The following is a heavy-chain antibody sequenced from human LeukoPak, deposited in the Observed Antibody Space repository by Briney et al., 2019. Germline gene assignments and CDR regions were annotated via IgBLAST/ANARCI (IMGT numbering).Heavy chain of an antibody. D-gene: IGHD5-24*01. J-gene: IGHJ4*02. V-gene: IGHV5-51*01. CDR3: ARGRDGYNLGPYFDY. CDR1: GYSFPSYW. Sequence: GESLKISCKGSGYSFPSYWIGWVRQIPGKGLEWMGTIYPADSDTRYNPSFEGQVTISADTSIGTASLQWSSLKASDTAMYYCARGRDGYNLGPYFDYWGQGTLVTVSS. CDR2: IYPADSDT.